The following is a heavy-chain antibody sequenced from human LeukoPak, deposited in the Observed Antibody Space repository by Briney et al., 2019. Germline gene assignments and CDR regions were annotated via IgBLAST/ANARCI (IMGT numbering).Heavy chain of an antibody. CDR1: GYPFSDYY. V-gene: IGHV1-2*02. J-gene: IGHJ4*02. CDR3: ARLSAL. Sequence: ASVKVSRKTSGYPFSDYYIHWIRQASGQGLESMGWINPKNGDTKYAQRSQGRLTITMDTSIDTVYMELRSLRYDDTAVYYCARLSALRGQGTLVTVSS. CDR2: INPKNGDT.